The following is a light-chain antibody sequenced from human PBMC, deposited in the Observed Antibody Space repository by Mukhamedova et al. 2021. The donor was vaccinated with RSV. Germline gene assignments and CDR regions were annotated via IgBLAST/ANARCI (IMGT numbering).Light chain of an antibody. CDR2: AAS. V-gene: IGKV1-39*01. CDR1: QGISSS. J-gene: IGKJ4*01. Sequence: TWGASQGISSSLNWYQLKPGKAPKPLIYAASSLQSGVPSRFSGSGSGTDFTLTISSLQPEDFATYYCQQSYSMTLTFGGGTKVEIK. CDR3: QQSYSMTLT.